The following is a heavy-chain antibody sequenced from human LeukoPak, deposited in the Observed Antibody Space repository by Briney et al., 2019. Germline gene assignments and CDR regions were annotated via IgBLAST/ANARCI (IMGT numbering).Heavy chain of an antibody. CDR3: AGDGYGDFYFDH. V-gene: IGHV6-1*01. CDR1: GDSVSNNGAA. Sequence: SQTLSLTCAISGDSVSNNGAAWNWIRQSPSRGLEWLGRTYYRSKWYNDYAVSVKGRITINPDTSKNQFSPQLNSVTPEDTAVYFCAGDGYGDFYFDHWGQGTLVTVSS. D-gene: IGHD4-17*01. J-gene: IGHJ4*02. CDR2: TYYRSKWYN.